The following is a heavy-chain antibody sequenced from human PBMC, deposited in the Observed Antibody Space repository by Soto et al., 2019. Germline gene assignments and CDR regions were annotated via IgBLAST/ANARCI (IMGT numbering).Heavy chain of an antibody. V-gene: IGHV4-31*03. Sequence: QVQLQESGPGLGKPSQTLSLTCTVSGGSIGSGGHYWSWIRQHPGKGLEWIGYSYYSGSTFYNPSIKRRVTISQDTSNNQFSLKLSSVTTAETAVYFCAREAQLARWIAPWGQGTLVTVSS. D-gene: IGHD2-2*01. CDR3: AREAQLARWIAP. CDR2: SYYSGST. J-gene: IGHJ5*02. CDR1: GGSIGSGGHY.